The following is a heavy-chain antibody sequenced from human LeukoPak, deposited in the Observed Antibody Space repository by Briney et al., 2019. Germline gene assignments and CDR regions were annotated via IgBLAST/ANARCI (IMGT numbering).Heavy chain of an antibody. J-gene: IGHJ4*02. CDR1: GFTFNSFA. V-gene: IGHV3-23*01. CDR3: AKHRRDLLSYSLFDY. CDR2: ISSSGEST. Sequence: GGSLTLSSAASGFTFNSFAMSWVRQAPGKGLEWVSGISSSGESTYYVDSVKGRFTISRDNSKNTLYLRMSSLRAEDTALYYCAKHRRDLLSYSLFDYWRQGSLVTVSS. D-gene: IGHD1-26*01.